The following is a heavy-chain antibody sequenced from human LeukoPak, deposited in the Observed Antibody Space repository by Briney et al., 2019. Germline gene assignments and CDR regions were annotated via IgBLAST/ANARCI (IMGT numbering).Heavy chain of an antibody. CDR2: ISWDGGST. CDR1: GFTFDDYT. CDR3: AKDAGTFYFDY. Sequence: PGGSLRLSCAASGFTFDDYTMHWVRQAPGKGLEWVSLISWDGGSTYYADSVKGRFTISRDNSKNSLYLQMNSLRSEDTALYYCAKDAGTFYFDYWGQGTLVTVSS. D-gene: IGHD6-13*01. V-gene: IGHV3-43*01. J-gene: IGHJ4*02.